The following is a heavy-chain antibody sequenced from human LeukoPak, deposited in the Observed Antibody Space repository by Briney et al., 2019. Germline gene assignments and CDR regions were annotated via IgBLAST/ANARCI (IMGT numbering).Heavy chain of an antibody. Sequence: PGGSLRLSCAASGFTFSSSAMHWVRQAPDKGLEWVAVISYDGSNKYYADSVKGRFTISRDNSKNTLYLQMNSLRADDTAVYYCATVLFPNDYGDYVNWFDPWGQGTLVTVSS. CDR2: ISYDGSNK. D-gene: IGHD4-17*01. CDR3: ATVLFPNDYGDYVNWFDP. CDR1: GFTFSSSA. J-gene: IGHJ5*02. V-gene: IGHV3-30-3*01.